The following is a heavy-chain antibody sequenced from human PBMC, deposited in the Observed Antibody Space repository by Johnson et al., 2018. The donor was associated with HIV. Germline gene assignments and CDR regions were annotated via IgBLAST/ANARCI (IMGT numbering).Heavy chain of an antibody. D-gene: IGHD6-6*01. CDR2: ISYDGSNK. CDR3: SVAPRPGDVYDI. CDR1: GFTFSSYA. Sequence: QVQLVESGGGVVQPGRSLRLSCAASGFTFSSYAMHWVRQAPGKGLEWVAVISYDGSNKYYADSVKGRFTISRDNSKNTLHLQINSLRVEDTALYSCSVAPRPGDVYDIWGQGTMVTVSS. V-gene: IGHV3-30-3*01. J-gene: IGHJ3*02.